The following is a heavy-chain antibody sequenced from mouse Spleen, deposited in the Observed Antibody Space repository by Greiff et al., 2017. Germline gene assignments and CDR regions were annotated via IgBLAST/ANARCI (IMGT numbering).Heavy chain of an antibody. J-gene: IGHJ4*01. V-gene: IGHV5-9-2*01. CDR2: ISGGGSYT. CDR3: ARPIYYGNYRAMDY. CDR1: GFTFSSYG. D-gene: IGHD2-1*01. Sequence: EVKLMESGGGLVKPGGSLKLSCAASGFTFSSYGMSWVRQTPEKRLEWVATISGGGSYTYYPDSVKGRFTISRDNAKNNLYLQMSSLRSEDTALYYCARPIYYGNYRAMDYWGQGTSVTVSS.